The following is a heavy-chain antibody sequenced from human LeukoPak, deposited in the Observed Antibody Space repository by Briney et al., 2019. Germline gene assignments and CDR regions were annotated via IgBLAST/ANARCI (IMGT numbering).Heavy chain of an antibody. CDR2: ISSSSSYI. CDR1: GFTFSSYS. Sequence: GGSLRLSCGASGFTFSSYSMNWVRQAPGKGLEWVSSISSSSSYIYYADSVKGRFTISRDNAKNSLYLQMNSLRAEDTAVYYCARESGKYCSGGSCYRRPFDYWGQGTLVTVSS. V-gene: IGHV3-21*01. J-gene: IGHJ4*02. D-gene: IGHD2-15*01. CDR3: ARESGKYCSGGSCYRRPFDY.